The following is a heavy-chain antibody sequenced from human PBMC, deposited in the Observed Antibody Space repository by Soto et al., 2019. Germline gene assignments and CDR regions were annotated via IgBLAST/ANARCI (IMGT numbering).Heavy chain of an antibody. V-gene: IGHV1-69*13. CDR1: GGTFSSYA. CDR2: IIPIFGTA. Sequence: SVKVSCKASGGTFSSYAISWVRQAPGQGLEWMGGIIPIFGTANYAQKFQGRVTITADESTSTAYMELSSLRSEDTAVYYCAGTPPMVRGVQNWFDPWGQGTLVTVSS. D-gene: IGHD3-10*01. CDR3: AGTPPMVRGVQNWFDP. J-gene: IGHJ5*02.